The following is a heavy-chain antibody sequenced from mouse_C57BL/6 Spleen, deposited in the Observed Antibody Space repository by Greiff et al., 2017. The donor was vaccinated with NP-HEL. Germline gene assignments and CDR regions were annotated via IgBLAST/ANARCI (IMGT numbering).Heavy chain of an antibody. CDR2: IDPSDSYT. J-gene: IGHJ4*01. CDR1: GYTFTSYW. Sequence: QVQLQQPGAELVMPGASVKLSCKASGYTFTSYWMHWVKQRPGQGLEWIGEIDPSDSYTNYNQKFKGKSTLTVDKSSSTAYMQLSSLTSEDSAVYYCARGGMVTTEAMDYWGQGTSVTVAS. CDR3: ARGGMVTTEAMDY. V-gene: IGHV1-69*01. D-gene: IGHD2-2*01.